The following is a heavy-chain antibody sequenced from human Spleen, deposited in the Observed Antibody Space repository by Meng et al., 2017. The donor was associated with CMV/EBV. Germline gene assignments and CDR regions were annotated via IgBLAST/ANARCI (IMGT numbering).Heavy chain of an antibody. V-gene: IGHV1-18*01. CDR1: GGTFSSYA. J-gene: IGHJ5*02. Sequence: ASVKVSCKASGGTFSSYAISWVRQAPGQGLEWMGGISSHNADTNFGEKFGGRLTLATDTSTSTAYMELRSLRSDDTAVYYCARVRGMTMSWLDPWGQGTLVTVSS. D-gene: IGHD4/OR15-4a*01. CDR2: ISSHNADT. CDR3: ARVRGMTMSWLDP.